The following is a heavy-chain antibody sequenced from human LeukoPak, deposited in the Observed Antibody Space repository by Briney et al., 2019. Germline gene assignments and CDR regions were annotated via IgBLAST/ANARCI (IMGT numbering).Heavy chain of an antibody. D-gene: IGHD3-10*01. J-gene: IGHJ6*02. V-gene: IGHV1-8*01. CDR2: MNPNSGNT. CDR1: GYTFTSYD. CDR3: ARVDYYGSGSYLREYYYYGMDV. Sequence: GASVKVSCKASGYTFTSYDINWVRQATGQGLEWMGWMNPNSGNTGYAQKFQGRVTMTRNTSISTASMELSSLRSEDTAVYYCARVDYYGSGSYLREYYYYGMDVWGQGTTVTVSS.